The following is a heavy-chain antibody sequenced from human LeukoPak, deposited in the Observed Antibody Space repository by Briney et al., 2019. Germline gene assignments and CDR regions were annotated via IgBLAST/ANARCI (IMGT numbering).Heavy chain of an antibody. CDR2: ISYDGSNK. V-gene: IGHV3-30*03. J-gene: IGHJ4*02. D-gene: IGHD6-19*01. CDR3: ATEAYSSGWPSGRSPGY. CDR1: GFTFTTYG. Sequence: GRSLTLACVASGFTFTTYGMHWVRQAPGQGLGWVAVISYDGSNKYYADSVKGRLTISRDNSENTLYLQMNSLRLGDTAVYYCATEAYSSGWPSGRSPGYRGQGNLVTVSS.